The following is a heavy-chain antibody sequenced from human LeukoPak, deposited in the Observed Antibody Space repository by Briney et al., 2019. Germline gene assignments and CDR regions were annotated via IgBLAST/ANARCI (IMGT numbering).Heavy chain of an antibody. D-gene: IGHD6-13*01. CDR3: ARRIAAAGHWFDP. CDR2: ISAYNGNT. J-gene: IGHJ5*02. CDR1: GYTFTSYG. Sequence: ASVKVSCKASGYTFTSYGINWVRQAPGQGLEWIGWISAYNGNTNYAQKLQGRVTMTTDTSTSTAYMELRSLRSDDTAVYYCARRIAAAGHWFDPWGQGTLVTVSS. V-gene: IGHV1-18*01.